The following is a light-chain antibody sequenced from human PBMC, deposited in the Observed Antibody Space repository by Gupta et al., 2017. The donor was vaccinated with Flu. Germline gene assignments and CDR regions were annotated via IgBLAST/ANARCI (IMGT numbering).Light chain of an antibody. Sequence: EVVLSQSPLSLPVIFGQTASISCRSSQSLVDRNGNPYLTWFQQRPGQSPRRLIYRVSNRDSGVPDRFSGSGSGTDFTLKISRVEAEDVGVYYCMQGTHWPTFGQGTKVEIK. CDR3: MQGTHWPT. CDR2: RVS. J-gene: IGKJ1*01. CDR1: QSLVDRNGNPY. V-gene: IGKV2-30*01.